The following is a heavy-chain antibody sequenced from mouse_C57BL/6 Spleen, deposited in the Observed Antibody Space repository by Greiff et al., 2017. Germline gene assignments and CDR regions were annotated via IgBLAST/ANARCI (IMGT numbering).Heavy chain of an antibody. D-gene: IGHD1-1*01. CDR1: GFSLSTSGMG. Sequence: QVTLKESGPGILQSSQTLSLTCSFSGFSLSTSGMGVSWIRQPSGKGLEWLAHIYWDDDKRYNPSLKSRLTISKDTSRNQVFLKITRVDTADTATYYCARRRSDYYGSSHFDYWGQGTTLTVAS. CDR3: ARRRSDYYGSSHFDY. V-gene: IGHV8-12*01. CDR2: IYWDDDK. J-gene: IGHJ2*01.